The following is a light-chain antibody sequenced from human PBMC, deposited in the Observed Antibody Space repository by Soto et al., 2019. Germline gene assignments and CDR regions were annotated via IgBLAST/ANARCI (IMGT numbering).Light chain of an antibody. Sequence: EIVLTQSPGTLSFSPGERATLSCRASQSVSSSYLAWYQQKPGQAPRLLIYGASSRATGIPDRFSGSGSGTDFTLTISRLEPEDFAVYYCQQYDSSPVTFGQGTKVKIK. J-gene: IGKJ1*01. CDR3: QQYDSSPVT. CDR1: QSVSSSY. V-gene: IGKV3-20*01. CDR2: GAS.